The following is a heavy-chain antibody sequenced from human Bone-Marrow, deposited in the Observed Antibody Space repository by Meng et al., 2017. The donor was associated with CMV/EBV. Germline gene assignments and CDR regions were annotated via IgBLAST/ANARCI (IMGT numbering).Heavy chain of an antibody. CDR1: GFTFSSYA. Sequence: GESLKISCAASGFTFSSYAMNWVRQAPGKGLEWVSAISGSGGSTYYADSVKGRFTISRDNSKNTLYLQMNSLRAEDTAVYYCAKDLGDVLRFLEWFSFLDYWGQGTLVTVSS. D-gene: IGHD3-3*01. V-gene: IGHV3-23*01. CDR3: AKDLGDVLRFLEWFSFLDY. J-gene: IGHJ4*02. CDR2: ISGSGGST.